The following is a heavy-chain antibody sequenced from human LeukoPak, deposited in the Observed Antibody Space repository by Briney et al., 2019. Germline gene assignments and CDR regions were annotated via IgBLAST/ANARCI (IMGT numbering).Heavy chain of an antibody. V-gene: IGHV3-23*01. J-gene: IGHJ6*02. CDR3: AKDLARSVVVPAAINYYYYYGMDV. CDR1: GFTFNSYA. D-gene: IGHD2-2*01. Sequence: GGSLRLSCAASGFTFNSYAMGWVRQAPEKGLEWVSVISANGGTTYYADSVKGRFTISRDNSKNTVFLQMNSLRAEDTAVYYCAKDLARSVVVPAAINYYYYYGMDVWGQGTTVTVSS. CDR2: ISANGGTT.